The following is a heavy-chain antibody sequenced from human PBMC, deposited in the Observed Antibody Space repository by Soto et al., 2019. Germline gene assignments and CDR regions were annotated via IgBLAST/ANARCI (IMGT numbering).Heavy chain of an antibody. CDR2: IDYSGST. CDR1: GGSISSGGYY. CDR3: AREGGIVGATAADY. Sequence: QVQLQESGPGLVKPSQTLSLTCTVSGGSISSGGYYWSWIRQHPGKGLEWIGYIDYSGSTYYNPSLTSRVTISVDTSQSRFSLKLSSVTAADTAVYYCAREGGIVGATAADYWGQGTLVTVSS. V-gene: IGHV4-31*03. J-gene: IGHJ4*02. D-gene: IGHD1-26*01.